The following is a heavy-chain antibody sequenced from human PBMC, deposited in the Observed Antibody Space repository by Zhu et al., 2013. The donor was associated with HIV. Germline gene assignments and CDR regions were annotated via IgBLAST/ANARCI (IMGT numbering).Heavy chain of an antibody. CDR2: ITRDGTPM. CDR3: ARDHNVHDL. J-gene: IGHJ2*01. Sequence: VQLVESGGGLVTPGGSLRLSCTASGFTLSDYHMTWMRQAPGKGPEWVSAITRDGTPMQYADSVQGRFTISRDNAKNSMYLQMNSLRAEDTAVYYCARDHNVHDLWGLAPWSLSPQ. V-gene: IGHV3-11*01. CDR1: GFTLSDYH. D-gene: IGHD2-8*01.